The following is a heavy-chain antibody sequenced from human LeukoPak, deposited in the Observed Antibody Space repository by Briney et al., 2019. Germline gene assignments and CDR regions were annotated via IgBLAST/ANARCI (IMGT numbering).Heavy chain of an antibody. CDR1: GFAFSSYA. D-gene: IGHD5-18*01. Sequence: GGSLRLSCAASGFAFSSYAMHWVRQAPGKGLEWVSAISGSGGSTYYADSVKGRLTISRDNSKNTLYLQMNSLRAGDTAVYYCARGSGYSYGPFDYWGQGTLVTVSS. V-gene: IGHV3-23*01. CDR3: ARGSGYSYGPFDY. CDR2: ISGSGGST. J-gene: IGHJ4*02.